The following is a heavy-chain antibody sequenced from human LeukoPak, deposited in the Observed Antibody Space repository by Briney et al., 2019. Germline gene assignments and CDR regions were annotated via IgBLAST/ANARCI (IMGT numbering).Heavy chain of an antibody. D-gene: IGHD3-16*02. CDR3: ARVSIFGVVIANDY. CDR1: GFTFGGYT. V-gene: IGHV3-21*01. Sequence: GGSLRLSCAASGFTFGGYTMSWVRQAPGKGLQWVSTITSGGDYMYYADPVKGRFTISRDDSKNSLYLHMNSLRAEDTAVYYCARVSIFGVVIANDYWGQGTAVTVSS. J-gene: IGHJ4*02. CDR2: ITSGGDYM.